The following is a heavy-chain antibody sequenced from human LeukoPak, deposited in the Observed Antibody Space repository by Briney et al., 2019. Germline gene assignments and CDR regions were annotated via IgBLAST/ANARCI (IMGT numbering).Heavy chain of an antibody. CDR2: INHSGST. Sequence: SETLSLTCAVYGGSFSGYYWSWIRQPPGKGLEWIGEINHSGSTNYNPSLKSRVTTSVDTSKNQFSLKLSSVTAEDTAVYYCARLREIPVFGVVTKSTSYFDYWGQGTLVTVSS. V-gene: IGHV4-34*01. D-gene: IGHD3-3*01. J-gene: IGHJ4*02. CDR1: GGSFSGYY. CDR3: ARLREIPVFGVVTKSTSYFDY.